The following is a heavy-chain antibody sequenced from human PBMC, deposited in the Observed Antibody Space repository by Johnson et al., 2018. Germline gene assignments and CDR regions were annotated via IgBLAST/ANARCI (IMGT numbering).Heavy chain of an antibody. CDR1: GFTFSSYS. J-gene: IGHJ3*02. Sequence: EVQLVESGGGLVKPGGSLRLSCAASGFTFSSYSMNWVRQAPGKGLEWVSSISSSSSYIYYADSVKGRFTISRDNAKNSLYLQMNSLRAEDTAVYYCARWERTNDAFDIWGQGTMVTVSS. CDR3: ARWERTNDAFDI. CDR2: ISSSSSYI. D-gene: IGHD1-1*01. V-gene: IGHV3-21*01.